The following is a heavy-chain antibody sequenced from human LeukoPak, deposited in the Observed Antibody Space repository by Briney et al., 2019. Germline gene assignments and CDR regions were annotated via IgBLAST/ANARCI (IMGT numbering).Heavy chain of an antibody. CDR1: GYTFTGYY. J-gene: IGHJ3*01. CDR2: INPNSGGT. CDR3: AGYSGSYLVLGTFDV. D-gene: IGHD1-26*01. Sequence: ASVKVSCKASGYTFTGYYFHWVRQAPGHGLEWMGWINPNSGGTNYAQNFQGRVTMTGDTSISTAYMELSRLRSDDTAVYYCAGYSGSYLVLGTFDVWGQGTMVTVSS. V-gene: IGHV1-2*02.